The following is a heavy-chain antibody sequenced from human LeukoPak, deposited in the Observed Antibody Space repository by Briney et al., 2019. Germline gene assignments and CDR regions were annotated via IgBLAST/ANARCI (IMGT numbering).Heavy chain of an antibody. Sequence: SETLSLTCTVSGYSISSGYYWGWIRQPPGKGLEWIGSIYHSGSTYYNPSLKSRVTISVDTSKNQFSLKLSSVTAADTAVYYCAEGWKYSSSQPEYFQHWGRGTLVTVSS. D-gene: IGHD6-6*01. CDR1: GYSISSGYY. J-gene: IGHJ1*01. CDR3: AEGWKYSSSQPEYFQH. V-gene: IGHV4-38-2*02. CDR2: IYHSGST.